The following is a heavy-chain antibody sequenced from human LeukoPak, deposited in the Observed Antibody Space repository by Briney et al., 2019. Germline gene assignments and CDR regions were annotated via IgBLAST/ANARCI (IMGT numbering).Heavy chain of an antibody. Sequence: GGSLRLSCAASGFTFSSYGMHRVRQAPGKGLEWVAFIRYDGSNKYYADSVKGRFTISRDNSKNTLYLQMNSLRAEDTAVYYCAHGSMYQLDYWGQGTLVTVSS. V-gene: IGHV3-30*02. CDR1: GFTFSSYG. CDR3: AHGSMYQLDY. CDR2: IRYDGSNK. D-gene: IGHD2-2*01. J-gene: IGHJ4*02.